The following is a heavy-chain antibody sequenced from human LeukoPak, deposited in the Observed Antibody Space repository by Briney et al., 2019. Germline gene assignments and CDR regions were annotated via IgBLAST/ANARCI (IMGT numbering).Heavy chain of an antibody. D-gene: IGHD2-2*02. V-gene: IGHV4-4*07. CDR3: ARDKYDCSSTSCYRRGFDY. CDR2: IYTSGST. CDR1: GGSISSYY. Sequence: PSETLSLTCTVSGGSISSYYWSWIRQPAGKGLEWIGRIYTSGSTNYNPSLKSRVTISVDTSKNQFSLKLSSVTAADTAVYYCARDKYDCSSTSCYRRGFDYWGQGTLVTVSS. J-gene: IGHJ4*02.